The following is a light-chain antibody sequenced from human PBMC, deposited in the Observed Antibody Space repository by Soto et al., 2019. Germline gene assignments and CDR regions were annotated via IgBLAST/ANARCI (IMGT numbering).Light chain of an antibody. Sequence: QSALTQPASVSGSPGQSITISCTGTSSDVGGYNYVSWYQQHPGKAPKLMIYEVSNRPSGVSNRFSGSKSGNTASLTISGLQAEDEVDYYCTSYTRSSTLYVFGPGPSSPS. J-gene: IGLJ1*01. V-gene: IGLV2-14*01. CDR3: TSYTRSSTLYV. CDR1: SSDVGGYNY. CDR2: EVS.